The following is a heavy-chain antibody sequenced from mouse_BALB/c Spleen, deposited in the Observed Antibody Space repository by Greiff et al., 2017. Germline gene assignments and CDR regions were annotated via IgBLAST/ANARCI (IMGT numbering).Heavy chain of an antibody. J-gene: IGHJ4*01. Sequence: EVKLMESGGGLVKPGGSLKLSCAASGFTFSDYYMYWVRQTPEKRLEWVATISDGGSYTYYPDSVKGRFTISRDNAKNNLYLLMSSLKSEDTAMYYCARVGDGYYVPYYAMDYWGQGTSVTVSS. D-gene: IGHD2-3*01. CDR1: GFTFSDYY. CDR2: ISDGGSYT. V-gene: IGHV5-4*02. CDR3: ARVGDGYYVPYYAMDY.